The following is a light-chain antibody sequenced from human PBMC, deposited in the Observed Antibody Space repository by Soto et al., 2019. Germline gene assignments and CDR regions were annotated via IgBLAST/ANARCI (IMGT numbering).Light chain of an antibody. CDR1: QSISNF. CDR3: QQYYNSVLT. V-gene: IGKV1-39*01. Sequence: DIQMTQSPSSLSASLGXRVTITCRASQSISNFLNWVQHKPGNAPKVLISAASTLQXGVPPRFXXXESGTDFTLTISSLQPEDSASYYCQQYYNSVLTFGGGTKVEIK. CDR2: AAS. J-gene: IGKJ4*01.